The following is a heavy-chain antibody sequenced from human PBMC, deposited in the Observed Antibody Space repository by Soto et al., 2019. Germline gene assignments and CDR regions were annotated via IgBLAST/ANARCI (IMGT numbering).Heavy chain of an antibody. CDR2: INPNSGGT. Sequence: QVQLVQSGAEVKKPGASVKVSCKASGYTFTGYYMHWVRQAPGQGLEWMGWINPNSGGTNYAQKFQGWVTMTRDTSISTAYMELSRLRSDDTAVYYCARDEIRGDIYGTVEYYYYGMDVWGQGTTVTVSS. CDR3: ARDEIRGDIYGTVEYYYYGMDV. V-gene: IGHV1-2*04. J-gene: IGHJ6*02. CDR1: GYTFTGYY. D-gene: IGHD3-10*01.